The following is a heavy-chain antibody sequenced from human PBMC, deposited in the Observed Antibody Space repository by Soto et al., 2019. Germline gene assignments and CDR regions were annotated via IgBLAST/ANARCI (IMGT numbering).Heavy chain of an antibody. D-gene: IGHD3-22*01. CDR1: GFTVSSKY. CDR3: ARNYYDSGGGFDY. V-gene: IGHV3-53*01. CDR2: IYSGGST. J-gene: IGHJ4*02. Sequence: EVQLVESGGGLIQPGGSLRLSCAASGFTVSSKYMSWVRQAPGKGLEWVSVIYSGGSTYCADSVKGRFTISRDNSKNTLYLQMNSLRAEDTAVYYCARNYYDSGGGFDYWGQGTLVTVSS.